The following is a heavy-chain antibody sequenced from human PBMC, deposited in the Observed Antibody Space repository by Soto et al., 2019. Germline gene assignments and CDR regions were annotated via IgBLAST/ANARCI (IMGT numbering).Heavy chain of an antibody. V-gene: IGHV3-23*01. CDR2: ISGSGAST. D-gene: IGHD3-22*01. J-gene: IGHJ4*02. CDR1: GFTFSSFA. Sequence: LRLSCAASGFTFSSFAMNWVRQAPGKGLEWVSGISGSGASTYYADSVKGRFTISRDNSKNTLYLQMNSLRADDTAVYYCAKGGYYYDSSAYYWGQGTLVTVSS. CDR3: AKGGYYYDSSAYY.